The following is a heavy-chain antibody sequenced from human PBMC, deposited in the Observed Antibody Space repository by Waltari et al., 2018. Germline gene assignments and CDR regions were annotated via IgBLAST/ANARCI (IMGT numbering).Heavy chain of an antibody. CDR3: ARDMITFGGVIVIGY. D-gene: IGHD3-16*02. CDR2: IYYSGST. CDR1: GGSISISSYS. J-gene: IGHJ4*02. Sequence: QLQLQESGPGLVKPSETLSLTCTVSGGSISISSYSWGWIRQPPGKGLEWIGRIYYSGSTYYNPSLKSRVTISVDTSKNQFSLKLSSVTAADTAVYYCARDMITFGGVIVIGYWGQGTLVTVSS. V-gene: IGHV4-39*07.